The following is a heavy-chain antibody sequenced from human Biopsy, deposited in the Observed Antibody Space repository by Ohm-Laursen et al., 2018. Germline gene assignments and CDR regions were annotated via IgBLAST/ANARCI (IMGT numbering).Heavy chain of an antibody. Sequence: SSVKVSCKASGGAFTNYAINWVRQAPGHGLEWMGGIITVSETADYAERFQGRATITADVTTTTAYMDLSGLRSEDTAVYYCVAYPSSGFFENNDDFAMDVWGQGTTVIVSS. CDR3: VAYPSSGFFENNDDFAMDV. CDR1: GGAFTNYA. V-gene: IGHV1-69*01. CDR2: IITVSETA. D-gene: IGHD6-19*01. J-gene: IGHJ6*02.